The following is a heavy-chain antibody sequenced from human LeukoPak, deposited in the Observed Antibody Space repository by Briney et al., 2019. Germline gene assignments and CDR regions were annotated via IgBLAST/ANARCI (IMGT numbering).Heavy chain of an antibody. V-gene: IGHV3-21*01. CDR3: ARDLGTTMITSLGY. J-gene: IGHJ4*02. D-gene: IGHD3-22*01. CDR1: GFTFSSYT. CDR2: ISSSSTHI. Sequence: GGSLRLSCAASGFTFSSYTMNWVRQAPGKGLEWVSSISSSSTHIYYADSVEGRFTISRDNAENSLFLEMNSLRAEDTAVYYCARDLGTTMITSLGYWGQGTLVTVSS.